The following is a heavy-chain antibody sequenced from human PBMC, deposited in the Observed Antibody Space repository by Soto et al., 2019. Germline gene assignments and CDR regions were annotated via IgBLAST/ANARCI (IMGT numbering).Heavy chain of an antibody. J-gene: IGHJ5*02. CDR3: ARHWLQYWFDP. CDR2: IYYSGST. CDR1: GASISGSYY. V-gene: IGHV4-39*01. Sequence: PSETLSLTCTVSGASISGSYYWGWIRQPPGKGLEWIGSIYYSGSTYYNPSLKSRVTISVDTSKKQFSLKLSSVTAADTAVYYCARHWLQYWFDPWGQGTLVTVSS. D-gene: IGHD4-4*01.